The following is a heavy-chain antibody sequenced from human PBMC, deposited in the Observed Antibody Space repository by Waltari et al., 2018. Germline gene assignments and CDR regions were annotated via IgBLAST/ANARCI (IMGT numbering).Heavy chain of an antibody. CDR3: ARSVAARRINWFDP. CDR1: AGSISSTTDS. D-gene: IGHD6-6*01. J-gene: IGHJ5*02. CDR2: IHHTGSF. V-gene: IGHV4-39*02. Sequence: QLQLQESGPGLLRPSETLSLTCTAAAGSISSTTDSWGWIRQPPGKGLEWIGSIHHTGSFNYNPSLKTRVTISADTSRQHLSLKLRSVTAADTALYYCARSVAARRINWFDPWGQGTLVTVSS.